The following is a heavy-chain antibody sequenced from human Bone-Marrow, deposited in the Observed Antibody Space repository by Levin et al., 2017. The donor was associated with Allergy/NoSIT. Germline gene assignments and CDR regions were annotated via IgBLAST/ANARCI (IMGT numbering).Heavy chain of an antibody. V-gene: IGHV1-18*01. CDR3: ARDCSGATCYSRGAFDI. CDR2: ISAYNGNT. J-gene: IGHJ3*02. Sequence: ASVKVSCKASGYTFTSYGISWVRQAPGQGLEWMGWISAYNGNTNYAQKLQGRVTMTTDTFTSTAYMELRSLRSGDTAVYYCARDCSGATCYSRGAFDIWGQGTMVTVSS. CDR1: GYTFTSYG. D-gene: IGHD2-15*01.